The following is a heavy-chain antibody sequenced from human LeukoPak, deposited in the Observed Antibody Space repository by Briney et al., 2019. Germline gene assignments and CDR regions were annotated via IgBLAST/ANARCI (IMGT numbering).Heavy chain of an antibody. J-gene: IGHJ6*03. D-gene: IGHD2-2*01. V-gene: IGHV1-8*01. CDR3: ARGFGPCSSTSCYVFYYYDYMDV. CDR2: RNPNSGNT. CDR1: GYTFTSYD. Sequence: ASVKVSCKASGYTFTSYDINWVRQATGQGLDWMGWRNPNSGNTGYAQKFQGRVTMTRNTSITTHYMELISLSSEYTAVYYCARGFGPCSSTSCYVFYYYDYMDVWGKGTTVTVSS.